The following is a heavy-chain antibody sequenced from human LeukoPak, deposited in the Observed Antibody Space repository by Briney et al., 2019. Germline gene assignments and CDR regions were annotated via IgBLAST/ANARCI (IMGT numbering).Heavy chain of an antibody. CDR2: ISHSGST. V-gene: IGHV4-38-2*02. D-gene: IGHD1-26*01. Sequence: SETLSLTCAVSDYSISSGFYWGWIRPPPEKGLEWIGSISHSGSTYYNPSLKSRVTISVDTSNNQFSLNLWSVTAADTAVYYCARDLSGGTHDYWGQGTLVTVSS. CDR3: ARDLSGGTHDY. CDR1: DYSISSGFY. J-gene: IGHJ4*02.